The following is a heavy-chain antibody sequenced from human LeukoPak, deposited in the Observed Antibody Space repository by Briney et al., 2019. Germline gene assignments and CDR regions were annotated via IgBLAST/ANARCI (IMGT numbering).Heavy chain of an antibody. CDR3: ARRTRYYDFWSGYRNWFDP. CDR1: GGSFSGYY. J-gene: IGHJ5*02. CDR2: INHSGST. D-gene: IGHD3-3*01. V-gene: IGHV4-34*01. Sequence: SETLSLTCAVYGGSFSGYYWSWIRQPPGKGLEWIGEINHSGSTNYNPSLKSRVIISVDTSKNQFSLKLSSVSAADTAVYYCARRTRYYDFWSGYRNWFDPWGQGTLVTVSS.